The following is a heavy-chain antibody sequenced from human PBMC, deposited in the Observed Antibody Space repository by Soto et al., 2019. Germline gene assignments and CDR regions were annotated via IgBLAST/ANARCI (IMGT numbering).Heavy chain of an antibody. CDR2: ISAYNGNT. Sequence: QVQLVQSGAEVKKPGASVKVSCKASGYTFTSYDISWVRQAPGQGLEWMGWISAYNGNTNYAQKLQGRVTMTTDTSTSTAYMELRSLRSDGTAVYYCAGGFRVAGTRWWFDPWGQGTLVTVSS. V-gene: IGHV1-18*01. D-gene: IGHD2-15*01. CDR3: AGGFRVAGTRWWFDP. CDR1: GYTFTSYD. J-gene: IGHJ5*02.